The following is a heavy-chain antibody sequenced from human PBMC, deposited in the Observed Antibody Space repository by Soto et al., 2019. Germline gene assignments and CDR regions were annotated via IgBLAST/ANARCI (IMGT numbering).Heavy chain of an antibody. CDR3: ARSYYYGSGTAGYFDL. CDR1: GGTFSSYA. J-gene: IGHJ2*01. CDR2: IIPIFGTA. V-gene: IGHV1-69*12. Sequence: QVQLVQSGAEVKKPGSSVKVSCKASGGTFSSYAISWVRQAPGQGLEWMGGIIPIFGTANYAQKFQGRVTIPADESTSTAYMELSSLRSEDTAVYYCARSYYYGSGTAGYFDLWGRGTLVTVSS. D-gene: IGHD3-10*01.